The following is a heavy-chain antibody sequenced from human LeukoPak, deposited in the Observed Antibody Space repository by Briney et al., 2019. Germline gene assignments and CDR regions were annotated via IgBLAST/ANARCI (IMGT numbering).Heavy chain of an antibody. CDR1: GYTFTSYG. CDR2: INAGTGNT. J-gene: IGHJ5*02. Sequence: ASVKVSCKASGYTFTSYGISWVRQAPGQRLEWMGWINAGTGNTKYSQKFQGRVTITRDTSASTAYMELSRLRSEDTAVYYCARDGGYCSGGSCYYWFDPWGQGSLVTVSS. D-gene: IGHD2-15*01. CDR3: ARDGGYCSGGSCYYWFDP. V-gene: IGHV1-3*01.